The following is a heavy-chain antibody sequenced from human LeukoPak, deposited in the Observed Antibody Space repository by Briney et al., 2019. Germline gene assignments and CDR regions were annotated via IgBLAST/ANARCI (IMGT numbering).Heavy chain of an antibody. Sequence: SETLSLTCTVSGGSISSYYWSWIRQPPGKGLEWIGYIYYSGSTNYNPSLKSRVTISVDTSKNQFSLKLSSVTAADTAVYYCARDSSGWFDPRGQGTLVTVSS. CDR1: GGSISSYY. CDR2: IYYSGST. J-gene: IGHJ5*02. CDR3: ARDSSGWFDP. V-gene: IGHV4-59*01.